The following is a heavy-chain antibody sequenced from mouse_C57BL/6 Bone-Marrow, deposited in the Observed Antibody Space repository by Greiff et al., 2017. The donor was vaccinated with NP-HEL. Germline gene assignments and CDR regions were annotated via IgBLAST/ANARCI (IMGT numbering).Heavy chain of an antibody. CDR2: INYDGSST. J-gene: IGHJ4*01. V-gene: IGHV5-16*01. Sequence: EVMLVESEGGLVQPGSSMKLSCTASEFTFSDYYMAWVRQVPEKGLEWVANINYDGSSTYYLDSLKSRFIISRDNAKNILYLQMSSLKSEDTATYYCARAYSNYAMDYWGQGTSVTVSS. CDR1: EFTFSDYY. D-gene: IGHD2-5*01. CDR3: ARAYSNYAMDY.